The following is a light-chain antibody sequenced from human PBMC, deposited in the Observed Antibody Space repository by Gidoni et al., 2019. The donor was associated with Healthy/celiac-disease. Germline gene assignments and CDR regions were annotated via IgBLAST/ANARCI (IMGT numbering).Light chain of an antibody. J-gene: IGKJ1*01. Sequence: VLTQSPGTLSLSPGERATLSCRASQSVSSSYLAWYQQKPGQAPRLLIYGASSRATGIPDRFSGSGSGTDFTLTISRLEPEDFAVYYCQQYGSSPQTFGQXTKVEIK. CDR3: QQYGSSPQT. V-gene: IGKV3-20*01. CDR1: QSVSSSY. CDR2: GAS.